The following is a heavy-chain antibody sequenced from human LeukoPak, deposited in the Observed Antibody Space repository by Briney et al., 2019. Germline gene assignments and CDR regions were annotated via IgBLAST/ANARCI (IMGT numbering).Heavy chain of an antibody. J-gene: IGHJ4*02. CDR3: ARTLVPGARFPLAY. Sequence: SETLSLTCTVSGGSISSSSYYWGWIRQPPGKGLEWIGSIYYSGSTYYNPSLKSRVTISVDTSKNQFSLKLSSVTAADTAVYYCARTLVPGARFPLAYWGQGTLVTVSS. CDR1: GGSISSSSYY. V-gene: IGHV4-39*01. D-gene: IGHD2-2*01. CDR2: IYYSGST.